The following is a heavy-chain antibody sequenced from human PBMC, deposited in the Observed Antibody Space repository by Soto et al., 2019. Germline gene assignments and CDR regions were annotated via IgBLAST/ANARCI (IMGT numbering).Heavy chain of an antibody. D-gene: IGHD3-10*01. V-gene: IGHV3-23*01. CDR3: AKGAGGDFDY. J-gene: IGHJ4*02. CDR1: GFTFSSYV. CDR2: ISGSGGST. Sequence: EVQLLESGGGLVQPGGSLRLSCAASGFTFSSYVMSWVRQAPGKGLEWVSAISGSGGSTYHADSVKGRFTISRDNSKNTLDLQMNSLRAEDTAVSYCAKGAGGDFDYWGQGTLVTVSS.